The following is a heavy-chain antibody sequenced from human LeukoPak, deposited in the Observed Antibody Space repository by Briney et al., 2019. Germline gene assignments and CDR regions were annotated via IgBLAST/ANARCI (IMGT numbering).Heavy chain of an antibody. D-gene: IGHD6-13*01. J-gene: IGHJ5*02. Sequence: SETLSLTCTVSGGSVSSGSYYWSWIRQPPGKGLEWIGYIYYSGSTNYNPSLKSRVTISVDTSKNQFSLKLSSVTAADTAVYYCARERVGIAAAGWFDPWGQGTLVTVSP. CDR1: GGSVSSGSYY. CDR2: IYYSGST. CDR3: ARERVGIAAAGWFDP. V-gene: IGHV4-61*01.